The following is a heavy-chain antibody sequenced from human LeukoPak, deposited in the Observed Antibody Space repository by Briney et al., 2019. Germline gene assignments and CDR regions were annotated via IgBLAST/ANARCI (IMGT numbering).Heavy chain of an antibody. D-gene: IGHD5-18*01. Sequence: SETLSLTCAVSGYSISSGYYWGWIRQPPGKGLEWIGSIYHSGSTYYNPSLKSRVTISVDTSKNQFSLKLSSVTAADTAVYYCAREGYSYGYGYYYYYMDVWGKGTTVTVSS. V-gene: IGHV4-38-2*02. CDR3: AREGYSYGYGYYYYYMDV. CDR2: IYHSGST. J-gene: IGHJ6*03. CDR1: GYSISSGYY.